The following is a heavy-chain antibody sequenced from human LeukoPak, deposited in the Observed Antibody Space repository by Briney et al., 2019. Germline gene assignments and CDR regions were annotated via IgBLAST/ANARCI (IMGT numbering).Heavy chain of an antibody. CDR3: ARGPLTRGGYPHYYYYYMDV. V-gene: IGHV1-69*13. D-gene: IGHD5-12*01. CDR2: ITPIFGTA. Sequence: ASVKVSCKASGGTFSSYAISWVRQAPGQGLEWMGGITPIFGTANYAQKFQGRVTITADESTRTAHMELRSLRSEDTAVYYCARGPLTRGGYPHYYYYYMDVWGKGTTVTISS. CDR1: GGTFSSYA. J-gene: IGHJ6*03.